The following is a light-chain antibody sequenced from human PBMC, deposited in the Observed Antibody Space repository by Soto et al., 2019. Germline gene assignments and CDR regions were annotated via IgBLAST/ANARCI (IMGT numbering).Light chain of an antibody. CDR1: SGHSSYA. CDR3: QTWGTGIWV. V-gene: IGLV4-69*01. Sequence: QPVLTQSPSASASLGASFKPPCPLRSGHSSYAIAWHQQQPEKGPRYLMRLNSDGSHTKGDGIPDRFSGSSSGAERYLTISSLQSEDEADYYCQTWGTGIWVFGGGTKLTVL. J-gene: IGLJ3*02. CDR2: LNSDGSH.